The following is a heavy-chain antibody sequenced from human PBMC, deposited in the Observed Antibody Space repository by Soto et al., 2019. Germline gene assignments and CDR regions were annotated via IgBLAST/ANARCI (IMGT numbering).Heavy chain of an antibody. V-gene: IGHV1-18*01. D-gene: IGHD1-1*01. CDR1: GYAFTTYG. J-gene: IGHJ4*02. CDR2: ISAHNGNT. CDR3: ARGRYGDY. Sequence: QVHLVQSGAEVKKPGASVKVSCKGSGYAFTTYGITWVRQAPGQGLEWMGWISAHNGNTNYEQKLQGRVTVTRDTSTSTAYMELRSLRSYDTAVYYCARGRYGDYWGQGARVTVSS.